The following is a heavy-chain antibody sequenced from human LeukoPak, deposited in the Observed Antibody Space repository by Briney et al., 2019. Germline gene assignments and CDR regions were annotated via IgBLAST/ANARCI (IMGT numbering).Heavy chain of an antibody. Sequence: GGSLRLSCAASGFTFNDYYMSWIRQAPGKGLGWLSYINIGGTNTHYADSVKGRFTISRDNAKKSLYLEMNNLRAEDTAVYYCATDGAGFDTWGQGILVTVSS. CDR2: INIGGTNT. V-gene: IGHV3-11*01. CDR1: GFTFNDYY. CDR3: ATDGAGFDT. J-gene: IGHJ5*02.